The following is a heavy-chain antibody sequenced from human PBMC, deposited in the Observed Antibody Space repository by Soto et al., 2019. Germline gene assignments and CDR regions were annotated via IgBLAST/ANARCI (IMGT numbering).Heavy chain of an antibody. CDR1: GFTFSSYG. CDR3: ARGAMVNYFDY. CDR2: IWYDGSNK. Sequence: PGGSLRLSCAASGFTFSSYGMHWVRQAPGKGLEWVAVIWYDGSNKYYADSVKGRFTISRDNSKNTLYLQMNSLRAEDTAVYYCARGAMVNYFDYWGQGTLVTVSS. J-gene: IGHJ4*02. V-gene: IGHV3-33*01. D-gene: IGHD5-18*01.